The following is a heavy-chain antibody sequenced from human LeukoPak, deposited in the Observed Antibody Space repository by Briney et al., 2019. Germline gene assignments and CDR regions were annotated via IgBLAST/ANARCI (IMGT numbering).Heavy chain of an antibody. CDR3: ARWDV. CDR1: GGSISSGSYY. CDR2: IYTSGST. V-gene: IGHV4-61*02. J-gene: IGHJ6*02. Sequence: PSETLSLTCTVSGGSISSGSYYWSWVRQPAGTGLEWIGRIYTSGSTNYNPSLKSRVPISVDTSKNQFSLKLSSVTAADTAVYYCARWDVWGQGTTVTVSS.